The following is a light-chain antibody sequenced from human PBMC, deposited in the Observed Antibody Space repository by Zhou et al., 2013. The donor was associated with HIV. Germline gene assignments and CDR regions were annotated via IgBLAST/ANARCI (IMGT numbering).Light chain of an antibody. J-gene: IGKJ1*01. V-gene: IGKV1-5*03. CDR3: QQYNSYPWT. CDR2: QAS. Sequence: DIQMTQSPSTLSANVGDRVTITCRASQSVSSWLAWYQQKPGKAPKLLIYQASSLESGVSSRFSGSGSGAEFTLSISGLQPDDSATYYCQQYNSYPWTFGQGTKVEI. CDR1: QSVSSW.